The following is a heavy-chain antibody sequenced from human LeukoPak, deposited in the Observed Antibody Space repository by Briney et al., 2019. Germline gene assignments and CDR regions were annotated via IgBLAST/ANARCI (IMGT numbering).Heavy chain of an antibody. J-gene: IGHJ4*02. V-gene: IGHV1-58*02. Sequence: ASVKVSCKASGFTFTSSAMQWVRQARGQRLEWIGWIVVGSGNTNYAQKFQERVTITGDMSTSTAYMELSSLRSEDTAVFYCAASGYSYGYGMDYWGQGTLVTVSS. CDR2: IVVGSGNT. CDR3: AASGYSYGYGMDY. CDR1: GFTFTSSA. D-gene: IGHD5-18*01.